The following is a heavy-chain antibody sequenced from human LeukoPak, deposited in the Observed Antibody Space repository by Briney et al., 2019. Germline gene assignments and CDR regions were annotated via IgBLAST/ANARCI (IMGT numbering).Heavy chain of an antibody. Sequence: PSETLSLTCAVYGGSFSGYYWSWIRQPPGKGLEWIGEINHSGSTNYNPSLKSRVTISVDTSKNQFSLKLGSVTAADTAVYYCAREVPGRGGDIWGQGTMVTVSS. V-gene: IGHV4-34*01. J-gene: IGHJ3*02. D-gene: IGHD3-10*01. CDR1: GGSFSGYY. CDR2: INHSGST. CDR3: AREVPGRGGDI.